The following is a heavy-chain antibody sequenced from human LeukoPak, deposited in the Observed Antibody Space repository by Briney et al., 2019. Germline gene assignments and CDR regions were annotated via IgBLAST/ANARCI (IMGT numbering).Heavy chain of an antibody. Sequence: GGSLRLSCAASGSTFSSYAMSWVRQAPGKGLEWVSAISGSGGSTYYADSVKGRFTISRDNSKNTLYLQMNSLRAEDTAVYYCAKVSGSAPGADYWGHGTLVTVSS. D-gene: IGHD3-10*01. CDR1: GSTFSSYA. V-gene: IGHV3-23*01. J-gene: IGHJ4*01. CDR3: AKVSGSAPGADY. CDR2: ISGSGGST.